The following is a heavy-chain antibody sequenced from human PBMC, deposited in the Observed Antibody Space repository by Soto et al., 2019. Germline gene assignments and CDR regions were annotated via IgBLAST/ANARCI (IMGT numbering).Heavy chain of an antibody. CDR3: AREGNGWYYSDY. V-gene: IGHV4-59*01. CDR1: GGSITSFY. J-gene: IGHJ4*02. D-gene: IGHD6-19*01. CDR2: ISYTGST. Sequence: LSLTCTVSGGSITSFYWSWIRQTPGKGLEWIGHISYTGSTNYNPSLKSRVTIAVDTSKNQFSLNLTSVTAADTAVYYCAREGNGWYYSDYWGQGALVTVSS.